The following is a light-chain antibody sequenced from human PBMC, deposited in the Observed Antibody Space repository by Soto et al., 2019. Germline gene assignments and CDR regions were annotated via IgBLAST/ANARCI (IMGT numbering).Light chain of an antibody. CDR3: QQTTTFPLT. V-gene: IGKV1-12*01. CDR2: RAS. J-gene: IGKJ4*01. CDR1: QGITSW. Sequence: DIQMTQSPSSVSASVGDRVTITCRASQGITSWLAWYQQKPGKAPKLLIYRASNLQSGVPSRFSGSGSGTDFTLTISGLQPADFPTYYCQQTTTFPLTFGGGTKVEIK.